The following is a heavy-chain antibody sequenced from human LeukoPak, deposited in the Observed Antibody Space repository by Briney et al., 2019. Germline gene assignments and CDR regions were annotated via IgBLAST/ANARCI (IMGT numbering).Heavy chain of an antibody. Sequence: GGSLRLSCAASGFTFNNYATSWVRQAPGKGLEWVSAFVGGDTTYYADSVKGRFTISRDNSRNTLYLQMNTLRAEDSAVYYCAKQARYSNFWSGYLYYFDYWGQGTLVTVSS. D-gene: IGHD3-3*01. CDR3: AKQARYSNFWSGYLYYFDY. CDR2: FVGGDTT. V-gene: IGHV3-23*01. J-gene: IGHJ4*02. CDR1: GFTFNNYA.